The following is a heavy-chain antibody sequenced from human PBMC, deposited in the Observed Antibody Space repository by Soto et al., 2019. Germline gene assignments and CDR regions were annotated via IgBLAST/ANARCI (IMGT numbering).Heavy chain of an antibody. V-gene: IGHV4-4*07. CDR2: ITINGNT. Sequence: PSETLSPTCRVSGAYISDFAWSWIRQPAGKGLEWIGRITINGNTQKNPSFKSRVTMSIDTSRNHFSLNLQSATAADRALSYFARETGENWTYEAHWGPGTLVTVSS. D-gene: IGHD1-7*01. CDR3: ARETGENWTYEAH. J-gene: IGHJ1*01. CDR1: GAYISDFA.